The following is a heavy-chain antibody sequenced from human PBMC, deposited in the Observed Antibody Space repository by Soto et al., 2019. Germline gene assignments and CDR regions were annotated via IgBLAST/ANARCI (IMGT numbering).Heavy chain of an antibody. CDR1: RYTFPSCY. J-gene: IGHJ4*02. V-gene: IGHV1-46*01. D-gene: IGHD3-22*01. CDR2: INPSGGST. Sequence: ASVKVSCKASRYTFPSCYMHWVRQAPGQGLEWMGIINPSGGSTSYAQKFQGRVTMTRDTSTSTVYMELSSLRSEDTAVYYCARDRGYYDSSGSIGCFDYWGQGTLVTV. CDR3: ARDRGYYDSSGSIGCFDY.